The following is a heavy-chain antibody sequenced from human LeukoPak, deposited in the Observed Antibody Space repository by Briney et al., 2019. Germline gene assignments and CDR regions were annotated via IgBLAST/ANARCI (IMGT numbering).Heavy chain of an antibody. D-gene: IGHD5-24*01. V-gene: IGHV3-23*01. CDR2: ISGSGGNT. CDR3: ARSERWLQSE. CDR1: GFTFSSYA. Sequence: GGSLRLSCAASGFTFSSYAMSWVRQAPGKGLEWVSGISGSGGNTYYGDSVKGRFTISRDNAKNSLYLQMNSLRAEDTAVYYCARSERWLQSEWGQGTLVTVSS. J-gene: IGHJ4*02.